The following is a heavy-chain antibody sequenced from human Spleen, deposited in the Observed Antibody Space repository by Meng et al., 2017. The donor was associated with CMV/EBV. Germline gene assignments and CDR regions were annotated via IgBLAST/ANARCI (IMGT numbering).Heavy chain of an antibody. Sequence: SETLSLTCSVSGVSISSPAYSWGWIRQPPGKGLEWIGHIYYSGSTYYNPSLKSRVTISVDTSKNQFSLKLSSVTAADTAVYYCARDCRWSGPKEAYGMDVWGQGTTVTVSS. CDR2: IYYSGST. CDR3: ARDCRWSGPKEAYGMDV. J-gene: IGHJ6*02. D-gene: IGHD3-3*01. V-gene: IGHV4-31*03. CDR1: GVSISSPAYS.